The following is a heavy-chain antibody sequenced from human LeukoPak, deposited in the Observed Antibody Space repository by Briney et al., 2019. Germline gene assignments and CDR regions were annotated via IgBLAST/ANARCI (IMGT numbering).Heavy chain of an antibody. CDR3: ARVMAYYYGSGSYYTYYMDV. D-gene: IGHD3-10*01. CDR1: GDTFSSYA. J-gene: IGHJ6*03. V-gene: IGHV1-69*05. CDR2: IIPIFGTA. Sequence: ASVKVSCKASGDTFSSYAISWVRQAPGQGLEWMGGIIPIFGTANYAQKFQGRVTITTDESTSTAYMELSSLRSEDTGVYYCARVMAYYYGSGSYYTYYMDVWGKGTTVTVSS.